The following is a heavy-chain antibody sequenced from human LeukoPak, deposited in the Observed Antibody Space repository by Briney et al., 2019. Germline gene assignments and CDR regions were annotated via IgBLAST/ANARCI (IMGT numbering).Heavy chain of an antibody. CDR2: INHSGST. Sequence: SETLSLTCAVYGGSFSGYYWSWIRQPPGKGLEWIGEINHSGSTNYNPSLKSRVTMSVDTSKNQFSLKLSSVTAADTAVYYCARGNDLGAFDIWGQGTMVTVSS. V-gene: IGHV4-34*01. CDR3: ARGNDLGAFDI. D-gene: IGHD1-1*01. CDR1: GGSFSGYY. J-gene: IGHJ3*02.